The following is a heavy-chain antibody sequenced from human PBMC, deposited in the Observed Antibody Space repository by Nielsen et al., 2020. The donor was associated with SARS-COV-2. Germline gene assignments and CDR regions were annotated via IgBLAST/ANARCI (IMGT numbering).Heavy chain of an antibody. Sequence: GESLKISCAASGFTFSDYYMSWIRQAPGKGLEWVSVIYSGGSSTYYADSVKGRFTISRDNSKNTLYLQMNSLRAEDTAVYYCAKDGMATDYWGQGTLVTVSS. J-gene: IGHJ4*02. CDR2: IYSGGSST. D-gene: IGHD5-24*01. CDR1: GFTFSDYY. CDR3: AKDGMATDY. V-gene: IGHV3-23*03.